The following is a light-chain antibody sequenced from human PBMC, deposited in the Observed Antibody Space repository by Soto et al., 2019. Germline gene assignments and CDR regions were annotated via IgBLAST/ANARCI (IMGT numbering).Light chain of an antibody. CDR3: QQYDSYSAT. J-gene: IGKJ2*01. CDR2: RAS. V-gene: IGKV1-5*03. Sequence: DIQMTQSPSILSASVGDRVTITCRASQDIRNWLAWYQQKVGKVPKLLIYRASTSESGVPSRFSGSGSGTEFTLTITSLQPEDFGTYYCQQYDSYSATFGQGTKLEIK. CDR1: QDIRNW.